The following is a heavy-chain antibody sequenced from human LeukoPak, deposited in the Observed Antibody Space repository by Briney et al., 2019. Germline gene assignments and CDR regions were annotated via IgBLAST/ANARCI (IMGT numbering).Heavy chain of an antibody. Sequence: GGSLRLSCAASGFTFSSYAMNWVRQAPGKGLEWVSTISGSGGYTYYADSVKGRFTISRDSSKNTLCLQMNSLRVEDTAVYYCAKSYSTAWYSFDYWGKGNLVTVSS. CDR1: GFTFSSYA. J-gene: IGHJ4*02. D-gene: IGHD6-19*01. V-gene: IGHV3-23*01. CDR2: ISGSGGYT. CDR3: AKSYSTAWYSFDY.